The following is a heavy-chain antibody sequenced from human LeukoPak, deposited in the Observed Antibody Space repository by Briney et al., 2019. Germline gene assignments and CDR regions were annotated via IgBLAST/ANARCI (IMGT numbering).Heavy chain of an antibody. J-gene: IGHJ4*02. Sequence: GGSLRLSCAASGFALSGYWMSWVRQAPGKGLEWVARLHADGIERYYVDPVKGRFTISRDNAKNSLHLQMYSLRLDDTAVYYCARGGYSFDYLGQGTLVTVSS. V-gene: IGHV3-7*01. CDR3: ARGGYSFDY. CDR2: LHADGIER. CDR1: GFALSGYW. D-gene: IGHD5-12*01.